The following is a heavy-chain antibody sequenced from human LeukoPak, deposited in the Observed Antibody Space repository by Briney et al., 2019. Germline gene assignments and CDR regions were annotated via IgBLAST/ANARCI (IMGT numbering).Heavy chain of an antibody. Sequence: PSETLSLTCAVYGGSFSGYYWSWIRQPPGKGLEWIGEINHSGSTNYNPSLKSRVTISVDTSKNQFSLKLSSVTAADTAVYYCASSGWYEAFVDYWGQGTLVTVSS. D-gene: IGHD6-19*01. J-gene: IGHJ4*02. CDR3: ASSGWYEAFVDY. V-gene: IGHV4-34*01. CDR1: GGSFSGYY. CDR2: INHSGST.